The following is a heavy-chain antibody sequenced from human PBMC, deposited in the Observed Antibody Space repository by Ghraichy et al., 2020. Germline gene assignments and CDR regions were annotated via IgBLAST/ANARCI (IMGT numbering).Heavy chain of an antibody. Sequence: GGSLRLSCSASGFTFRNYAMNWVRQAPGKGLEWVSGISSGNTYYADSVKGRFTISRDSSENTLYLQMSSLRAEDTAVYYCAKDGRGIEAAGHCYFDLWGRGPLVTVSS. V-gene: IGHV3-23*01. CDR2: ISSGNT. D-gene: IGHD6-13*01. CDR1: GFTFRNYA. CDR3: AKDGRGIEAAGHCYFDL. J-gene: IGHJ2*01.